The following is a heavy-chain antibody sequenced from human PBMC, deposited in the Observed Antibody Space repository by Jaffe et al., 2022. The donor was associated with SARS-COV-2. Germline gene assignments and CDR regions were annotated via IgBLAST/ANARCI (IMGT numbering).Heavy chain of an antibody. CDR2: LWSHGTNK. CDR1: DLTFNTFG. J-gene: IGHJ3*02. CDR3: ATDLETEFSTSLYAFDI. D-gene: IGHD6-6*01. V-gene: IGHV3-33*01. Sequence: QVQLVESGGGVVQSGGSLRLSCEVSDLTFNTFGMHWVRQAPGKGLEWVAVLWSHGTNKYYADSVKGRFTISRDNSRNTVYLQMSSLGVEDTAVYYCATDLETEFSTSLYAFDIWGPGTMVTVSS.